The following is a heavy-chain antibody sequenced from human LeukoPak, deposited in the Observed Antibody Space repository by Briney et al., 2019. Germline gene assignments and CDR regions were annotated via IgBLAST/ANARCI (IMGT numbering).Heavy chain of an antibody. J-gene: IGHJ4*02. V-gene: IGHV3-11*01. CDR1: GFTFSDYY. CDR2: ISSSGSTI. D-gene: IGHD4-17*01. CDR3: ASGLNTVTVPFDY. Sequence: GGSLRLSCAASGFTFSDYYMNWIRQAPGKELEWISYISSSGSTIYYADSVKGRFTISRDNAKNSLYLQMNSLRAEDTAVYYCASGLNTVTVPFDYWGQGTLVTVSS.